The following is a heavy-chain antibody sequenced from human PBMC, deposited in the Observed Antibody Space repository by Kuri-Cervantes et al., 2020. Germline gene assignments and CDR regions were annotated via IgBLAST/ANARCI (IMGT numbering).Heavy chain of an antibody. J-gene: IGHJ4*02. CDR3: AKEPSAGGTPYFDS. D-gene: IGHD6-13*01. CDR1: GFTFSRYA. Sequence: GGSLRLSCAASGFTFSRYAMSWVRQAPGKGLEWVSGINDHWGTFYPGSVKGRFTISRDNSKDTVFLQMNSLRAEDTAIYYCAKEPSAGGTPYFDSWGQGTLVTVSS. V-gene: IGHV3-23*01. CDR2: INDHWGT.